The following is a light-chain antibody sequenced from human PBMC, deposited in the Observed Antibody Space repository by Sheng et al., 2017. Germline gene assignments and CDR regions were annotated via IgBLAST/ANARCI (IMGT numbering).Light chain of an antibody. J-gene: IGKJ4*02. CDR2: ATS. V-gene: IGKV3-15*01. CDR1: QSVSSN. Sequence: EIVLTQSPATLSVSPGERATLSCRASQSVSSNLAWYQQKPGQTPRLLIYATSTRATGVPARFSGSGSGTEFSLTINRLASEDFATYYCQHRSNWPLTFGGGTKVEIK. CDR3: QHRSNWPLT.